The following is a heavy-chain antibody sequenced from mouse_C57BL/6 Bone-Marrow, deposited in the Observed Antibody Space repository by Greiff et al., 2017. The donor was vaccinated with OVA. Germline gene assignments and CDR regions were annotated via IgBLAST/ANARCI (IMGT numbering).Heavy chain of an antibody. CDR2: ISYDGSN. J-gene: IGHJ2*01. CDR3: ARDPLYCGSSPFDC. V-gene: IGHV3-6*01. Sequence: EVKLQESGPGLVKPSQSLSLTCSVTGYSITSGYYWNWIRQFPGNKLEWMGYISYDGSNNYNPSLKNRISITRDTSKNQFFLKLNSVTTEDTATYYCARDPLYCGSSPFDCWGQGTTLTVSS. CDR1: GYSITSGYY. D-gene: IGHD1-1*01.